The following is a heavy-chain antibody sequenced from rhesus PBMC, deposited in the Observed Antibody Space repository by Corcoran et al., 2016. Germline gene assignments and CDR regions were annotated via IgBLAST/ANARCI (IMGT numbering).Heavy chain of an antibody. V-gene: IGHV4-173*01. D-gene: IGHD2-15*01. CDR3: ARTPGCSSTYCSYAEDFEF. CDR2: ISGSGGST. CDR1: GGSISSNY. J-gene: IGHJ1*01. Sequence: QLQLQESGPGLVKPSETLSLTCAVSGGSISSNYWSWIRQPPGKGLEWFGRISGSGGSTHYNPSLTSRVTISTDTSKNQFSLKLSAVTAADTAVYYCARTPGCSSTYCSYAEDFEFWGQGALVTVSS.